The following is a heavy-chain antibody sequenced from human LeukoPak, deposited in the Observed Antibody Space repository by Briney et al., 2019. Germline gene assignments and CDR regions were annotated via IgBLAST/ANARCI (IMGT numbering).Heavy chain of an antibody. CDR1: GYTFTNYG. J-gene: IGHJ4*02. Sequence: GASVTVSCKASGYTFTNYGINWVRQAPGQGLEWMGWISTYNGNTIYAQKLQGRVTLTTDTSTSTAYVELRSLRSDDTAVYYCAREGTSGWHGGDHWGQGTLVTVSS. CDR2: ISTYNGNT. V-gene: IGHV1-18*01. CDR3: AREGTSGWHGGDH. D-gene: IGHD6-19*01.